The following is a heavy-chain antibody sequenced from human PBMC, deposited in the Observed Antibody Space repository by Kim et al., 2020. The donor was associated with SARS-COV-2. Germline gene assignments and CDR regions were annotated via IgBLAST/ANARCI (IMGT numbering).Heavy chain of an antibody. CDR3: ARWFKCYYGMDV. V-gene: IGHV4-31*02. D-gene: IGHD3-10*01. J-gene: IGHJ6*02. Sequence: YNNPSLKSRVTISVDTSKNQFSLKLSSVTAADTAVYYCARWFKCYYGMDVWGQGTTVTVSS.